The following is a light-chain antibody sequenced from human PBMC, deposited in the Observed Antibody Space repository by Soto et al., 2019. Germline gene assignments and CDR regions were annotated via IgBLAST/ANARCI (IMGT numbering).Light chain of an antibody. CDR1: QSVTSTY. J-gene: IGKJ1*01. CDR2: DAS. Sequence: IVLTQSPGTLSLSPGERATLSCRASQSVTSTYLAWYQQKPGQAPRLLIYDASTRAPGVPDRFSGSGSGTDFTLSISRLEPEDFAVYFCQQFDGSPWTFGQGTKVDI. CDR3: QQFDGSPWT. V-gene: IGKV3-20*01.